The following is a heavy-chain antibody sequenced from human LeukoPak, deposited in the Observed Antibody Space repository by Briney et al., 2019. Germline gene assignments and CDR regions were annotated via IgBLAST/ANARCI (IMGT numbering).Heavy chain of an antibody. V-gene: IGHV4-34*01. CDR1: GGSFSGYY. CDR2: INHSGST. D-gene: IGHD3-3*01. CDR3: ARSITIFGVVIMFDY. Sequence: SETLSLTCAVYGGSFSGYYWSWIRQPPGKGLEWIGEINHSGSTNYNPSLKSRVTISVDTSKNQFSLKLSSVTAADTAAYYCARSITIFGVVIMFDYWGQGTLVTVSS. J-gene: IGHJ4*02.